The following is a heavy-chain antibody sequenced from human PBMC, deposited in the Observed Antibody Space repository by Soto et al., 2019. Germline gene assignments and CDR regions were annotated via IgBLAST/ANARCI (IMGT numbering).Heavy chain of an antibody. V-gene: IGHV4-61*01. J-gene: IGHJ4*02. CDR3: ARDGGARIAAAGYY. Sequence: SETLSLTCTVSGGSVSSGSYYWSWIRQPPGKGLEWIGYIYYSGSTNYNPSLKSRVTISVDTSKNQFSLKLSSVTAADTAVYYCARDGGARIAAAGYYWGQGTLVTVSS. CDR1: GGSVSSGSYY. CDR2: IYYSGST. D-gene: IGHD6-13*01.